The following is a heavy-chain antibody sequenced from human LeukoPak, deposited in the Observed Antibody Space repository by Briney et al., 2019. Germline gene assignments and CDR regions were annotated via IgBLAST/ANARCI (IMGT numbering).Heavy chain of an antibody. Sequence: GGSLGLSCAASGFTFNTYFMNWVRQAPGKGLEWVSSISSSSTYTYYADSVKGRFAISRDNAKDSLYLDMNSLRAEDTAVYYCAGFRSLGDWGQGTLVTVSS. J-gene: IGHJ4*02. CDR2: ISSSSTYT. V-gene: IGHV3-21*01. CDR3: AGFRSLGD. D-gene: IGHD3-10*01. CDR1: GFTFNTYF.